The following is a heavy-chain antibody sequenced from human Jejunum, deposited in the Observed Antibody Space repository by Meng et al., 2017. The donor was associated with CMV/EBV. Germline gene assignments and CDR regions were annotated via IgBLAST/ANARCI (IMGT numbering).Heavy chain of an antibody. J-gene: IGHJ4*02. CDR2: IHHSGSA. V-gene: IGHV4-30-4*01. Sequence: QVQLQESGPGLVGHSHTLSLTCTVSGGSMSSGNYYWSWIRQPQGKGLEWIGYIHHSGSAYYNPSLKSRVSISVDTSKNQFSLNLNSMTAADTAVYYCASFDHIPRRNYFDYWGQGTLVTVSS. CDR1: GGSMSSGNYY. D-gene: IGHD2-21*01. CDR3: ASFDHIPRRNYFDY.